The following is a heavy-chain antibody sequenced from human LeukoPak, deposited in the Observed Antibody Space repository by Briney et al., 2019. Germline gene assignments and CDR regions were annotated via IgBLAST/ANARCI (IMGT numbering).Heavy chain of an antibody. Sequence: GGALRLSCEASGFTVSSNYMTWVRQAPGKGLECLSVMYSGGMTYHADSVKGRFTISRDNSKNTLYLQMNSLRPDDTAVYYCAREEMTTVSASYYFFALDVWGQGATVTVSS. CDR3: AREEMTTVSASYYFFALDV. J-gene: IGHJ6*02. D-gene: IGHD4-11*01. V-gene: IGHV3-66*02. CDR2: MYSGGMT. CDR1: GFTVSSNY.